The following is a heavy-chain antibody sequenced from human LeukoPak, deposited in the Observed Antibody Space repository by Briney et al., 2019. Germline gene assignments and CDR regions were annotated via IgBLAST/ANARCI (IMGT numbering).Heavy chain of an antibody. D-gene: IGHD1-26*01. J-gene: IGHJ4*02. Sequence: GASVKVSCKASGFTFTDYYIHWVRQAPGQGLEWMGRINLNSGATNCAQKFQDKVTMTRDTSITTAYMELRSLTSDDTAIYYCARIYGWTTSGTYELTDCWGQGTLVTVSS. CDR2: INLNSGAT. CDR3: ARIYGWTTSGTYELTDC. V-gene: IGHV1-2*06. CDR1: GFTFTDYY.